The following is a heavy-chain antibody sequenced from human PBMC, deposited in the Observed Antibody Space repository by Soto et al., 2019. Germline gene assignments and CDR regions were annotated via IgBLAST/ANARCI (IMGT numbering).Heavy chain of an antibody. D-gene: IGHD2-21*02. CDR3: AREPYGDSQYFDY. J-gene: IGHJ4*02. CDR1: GFTFSSLS. CDR2: VSFDGKVT. Sequence: GGSLRLSCTGSGFTFSSLSLHWVRQGPDKGLEWVAVVSFDGKVTYYADSVKGRFTVSRDNSKNTIYLQANSLRAEDTAVYYCAREPYGDSQYFDYWGQGT. V-gene: IGHV3-30*04.